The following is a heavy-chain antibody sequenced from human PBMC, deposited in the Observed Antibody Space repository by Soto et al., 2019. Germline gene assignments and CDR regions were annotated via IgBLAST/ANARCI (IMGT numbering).Heavy chain of an antibody. CDR2: IWYDGSNK. V-gene: IGHV3-33*01. D-gene: IGHD3-10*01. J-gene: IGHJ3*02. CDR3: ARDWVADSWITMVRGVHWGDAFDI. Sequence: GGSLRLSCAASGFTFSSYGMHWVRQAPGKGLEWVAVIWYDGSNKYYADSVKGRFTISRDNSKNTLYLQMNSLRAEDTAVYYCARDWVADSWITMVRGVHWGDAFDIWGQGTMVTVSS. CDR1: GFTFSSYG.